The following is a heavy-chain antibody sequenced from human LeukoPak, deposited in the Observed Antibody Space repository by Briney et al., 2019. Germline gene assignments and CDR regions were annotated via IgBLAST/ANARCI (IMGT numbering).Heavy chain of an antibody. CDR3: ARGRGSSSSCYFDF. J-gene: IGHJ4*02. CDR1: GFTFCIYW. D-gene: IGHD6-13*01. CDR2: IKEDGNEK. Sequence: QSGGFLRLSCAASGFTFCIYWMTWVRQAPGKGLEWVANIKEDGNEKYYVDSVKGRFSISRENAKSSLYLQMNTLRVEDTAVYYCARGRGSSSSCYFDFWGQGTLVTVSS. V-gene: IGHV3-7*01.